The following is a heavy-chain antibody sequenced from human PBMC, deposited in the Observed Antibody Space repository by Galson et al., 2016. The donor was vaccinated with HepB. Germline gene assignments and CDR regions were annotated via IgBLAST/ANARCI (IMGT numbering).Heavy chain of an antibody. CDR3: AIDTLSSPWDLDY. CDR1: KYMFTSFF. J-gene: IGHJ4*02. V-gene: IGHV1-46*01. Sequence: SVKVSCKASKYMFTSFFIHWVRQAPGQGLEWMGMISPSGRSTTYAQNFRGRVTMTRDTSTTTVYMELNSLKFEDTAMYYCAIDTLSSPWDLDYWGQGTLVTVSS. D-gene: IGHD2-2*01. CDR2: ISPSGRST.